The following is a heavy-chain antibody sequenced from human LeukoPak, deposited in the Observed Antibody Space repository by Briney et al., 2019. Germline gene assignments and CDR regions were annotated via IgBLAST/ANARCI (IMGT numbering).Heavy chain of an antibody. V-gene: IGHV4-39*01. D-gene: IGHD3-9*01. CDR1: GGSISSSSYY. J-gene: IGHJ4*02. CDR2: IYYSGST. CDR3: ASLLRYYDILTGTGYYFDY. Sequence: PSETLSLTCTVSGGSISSSSYYWGWIRQPPGKGLEWIGSIYYSGSTYYNPSLKSRVTISVDTSKNQFSLKLSSVTAADTAVYYCASLLRYYDILTGTGYYFDYWGQGTLVTVSS.